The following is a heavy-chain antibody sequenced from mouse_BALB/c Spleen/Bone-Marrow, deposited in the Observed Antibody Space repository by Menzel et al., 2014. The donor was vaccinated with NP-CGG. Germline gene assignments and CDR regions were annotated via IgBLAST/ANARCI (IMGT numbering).Heavy chain of an antibody. D-gene: IGHD2-13*01. J-gene: IGHJ3*01. CDR2: INPSNGGT. V-gene: IGHV1S81*02. CDR3: TREGDSPFAY. Sequence: VQLVESGAELVKPGASVKLSCKASGYTFTSYYMYWVKQRPGQGLEWIGEINPSNGGTNFNVKFKSKATLTVDKSSSTAYMQLSSLTSEDSAVYYCTREGDSPFAYWGQGTLVTVSA. CDR1: GYTFTSYY.